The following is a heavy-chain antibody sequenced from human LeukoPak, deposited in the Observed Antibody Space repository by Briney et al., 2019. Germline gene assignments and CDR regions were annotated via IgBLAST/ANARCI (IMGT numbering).Heavy chain of an antibody. D-gene: IGHD2-2*01. J-gene: IGHJ4*02. CDR2: INPNDGDT. CDR3: ARANFLYCSSSTCLLDY. CDR1: GYNVTGYD. Sequence: ASLKVSCKASGYNVTGYDMHWVRQAPGQGFEWMGWINPNDGDTNYAQKFQGRVTMTRDTSISTAHMEVSRLRSDDTAVYYCARANFLYCSSSTCLLDYWGQGTLVTVSS. V-gene: IGHV1-2*02.